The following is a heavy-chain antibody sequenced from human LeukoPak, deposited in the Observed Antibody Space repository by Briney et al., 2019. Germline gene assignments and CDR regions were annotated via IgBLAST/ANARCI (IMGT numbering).Heavy chain of an antibody. CDR2: IDPTTGGT. V-gene: IGHV1-2*02. CDR1: GYPFSVHN. Sequence: GASVKVSCKASGYPFSVHNIHWVRQAPGQGLEWVGWIDPTTGGTNYAQRFQGRVTLTRDTSITTAYMELNSLTSDDTAVYFCARPEYRYGYLLDYWGQGTLITVSS. CDR3: ARPEYRYGYLLDY. J-gene: IGHJ4*02. D-gene: IGHD5-18*01.